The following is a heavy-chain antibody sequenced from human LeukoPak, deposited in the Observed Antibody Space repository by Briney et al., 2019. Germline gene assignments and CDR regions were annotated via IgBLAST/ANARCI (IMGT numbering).Heavy chain of an antibody. Sequence: GGSLRLSCAASGLTFSGYWMNWVRQAPGKGLQWVGNIRQDGGQTHYSDSVKGRFTISRDNSKNTLYLQMNSLRAEDTAVYYCAKTTTRYSSGWLDYWGQGTLVTVSS. CDR3: AKTTTRYSSGWLDY. J-gene: IGHJ4*02. CDR1: GLTFSGYW. V-gene: IGHV3-7*03. CDR2: IRQDGGQT. D-gene: IGHD6-19*01.